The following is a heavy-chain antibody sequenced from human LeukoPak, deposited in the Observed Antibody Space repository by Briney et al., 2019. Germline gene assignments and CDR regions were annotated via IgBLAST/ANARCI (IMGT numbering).Heavy chain of an antibody. CDR2: IYTSGST. CDR1: GGSISSGSYY. V-gene: IGHV4-61*02. D-gene: IGHD6-19*01. Sequence: SETLSLTCTVSGGSISSGSYYWSWIRQPAGKGLDWIGRIYTSGSTNYNPSLKSRVTISVDTSKNQFSLKLSSVTAADTAVYYCARVSVAGTEDYFDYWGLGTLVTVSS. CDR3: ARVSVAGTEDYFDY. J-gene: IGHJ4*02.